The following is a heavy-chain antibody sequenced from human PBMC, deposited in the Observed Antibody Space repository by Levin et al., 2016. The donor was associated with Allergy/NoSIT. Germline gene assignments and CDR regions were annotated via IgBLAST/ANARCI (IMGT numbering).Heavy chain of an antibody. J-gene: IGHJ6*03. V-gene: IGHV4-34*01. CDR2: INHSGST. D-gene: IGHD2-2*01. Sequence: VRQMPGKGLEWIGEINHSGSTNYNPSLKSRVTISVDTSKNQFSLKLSSVTAADTAVYYCARVRGHCSSTSCSYYYMDVWGKGTTVTVSS. CDR3: ARVRGHCSSTSCSYYYMDV.